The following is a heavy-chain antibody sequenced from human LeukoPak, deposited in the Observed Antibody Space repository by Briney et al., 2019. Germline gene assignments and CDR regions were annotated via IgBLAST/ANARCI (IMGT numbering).Heavy chain of an antibody. Sequence: GAPVKVSCKAAGYTFTGYYMHWVRQAPGQGLEWMGWINPNSGGTNYAQKFQGRVTLPRDTSISTPYMELSRLRPDDTAVYYCARVGRHDYYYGMDVWGQGTLVTVSS. CDR2: INPNSGGT. V-gene: IGHV1-2*02. J-gene: IGHJ6*02. CDR1: GYTFTGYY. CDR3: ARVGRHDYYYGMDV.